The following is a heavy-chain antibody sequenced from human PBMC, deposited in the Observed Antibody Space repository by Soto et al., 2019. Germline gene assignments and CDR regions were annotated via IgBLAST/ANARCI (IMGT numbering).Heavy chain of an antibody. CDR2: IYPGDSDT. V-gene: IGHV5-51*01. CDR1: GYTFTDYW. J-gene: IGHJ6*02. CDR3: ARHSINFRYYYYAMDV. D-gene: IGHD3-3*02. Sequence: GESLKISCKGSGYTFTDYWIGWVRQLPGKGLEWMGIIYPGDSDTRYSPSFQGHVTITVDKTTSTAYLQWNNLKASGTAMYYCARHSINFRYYYYAMDVWGQGTTVTVSS.